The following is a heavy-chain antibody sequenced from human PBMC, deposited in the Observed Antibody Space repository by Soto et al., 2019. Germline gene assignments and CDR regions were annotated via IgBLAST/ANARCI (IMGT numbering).Heavy chain of an antibody. CDR3: ATERYDILSGYYPAPPSQH. Sequence: ASVKVSCKASGYTFTSYGISWLRQAPGQGLEWMGWISAYNGNTNYAQKLQGRVTMTTDTSTSTAYMELRSLRSDDPAVYYCATERYDILSGYYPAPPSQHWGQGTLVTVSS. CDR1: GYTFTSYG. J-gene: IGHJ1*01. V-gene: IGHV1-18*01. CDR2: ISAYNGNT. D-gene: IGHD3-9*01.